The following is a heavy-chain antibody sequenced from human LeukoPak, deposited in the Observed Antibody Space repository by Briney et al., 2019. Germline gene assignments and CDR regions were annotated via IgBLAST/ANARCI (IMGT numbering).Heavy chain of an antibody. J-gene: IGHJ3*02. CDR3: ARDGMITAYAFDI. CDR1: GFTFDDYA. D-gene: IGHD3-16*01. CDR2: ISWNSGSI. V-gene: IGHV3-9*01. Sequence: SLRLSCAASGFTFDDYAMHWVRQAPGKGLEWVSGISWNSGSIGYAGSVKGRFTISRDNAKNSLYLQMNSLRAEDTAVYYCARDGMITAYAFDIWGQGTMVTVSS.